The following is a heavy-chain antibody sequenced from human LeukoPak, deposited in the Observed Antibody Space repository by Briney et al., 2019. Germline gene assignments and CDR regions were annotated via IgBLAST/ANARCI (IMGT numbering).Heavy chain of an antibody. V-gene: IGHV4-39*01. CDR2: IYYSGST. CDR1: GGSISSSSYY. J-gene: IGHJ4*02. D-gene: IGHD3-9*01. CDR3: ARQRTGYYRSLDY. Sequence: PSETLSLTCTVSGGSISSSSYYWGWIRQPPGKGLEWIGSIYYSGSTYYNPSLKSRVTISVDTSKNQFSLKLSSVTAADTAVYYCARQRTGYYRSLDYWGQGTLVTVSS.